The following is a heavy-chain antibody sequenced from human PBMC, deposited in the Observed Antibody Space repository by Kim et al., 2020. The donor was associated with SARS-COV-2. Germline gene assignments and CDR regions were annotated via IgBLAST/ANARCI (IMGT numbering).Heavy chain of an antibody. CDR3: ARENTYYYGSGGDY. J-gene: IGHJ4*02. V-gene: IGHV1-46*01. D-gene: IGHD3-10*01. Sequence: AQKFQGRVTMTRDTSTSTVYMELSSLRSEDTAVYYCARENTYYYGSGGDYWGQGTLVTVSS.